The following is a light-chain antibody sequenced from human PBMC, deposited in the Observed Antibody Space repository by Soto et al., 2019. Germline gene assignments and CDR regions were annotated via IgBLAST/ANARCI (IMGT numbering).Light chain of an antibody. CDR3: QQYNNYST. CDR1: QGISNY. V-gene: IGKV1D-13*01. Sequence: AIQLTQSPSSLAASLGDRVTITCRASQGISNYLAWYQQKPGKVPKALIYDASTLRSGVPSRLSGGGSGTEFTLTISSLQPDDFPTYYCQQYNNYSTCGQGTRLEIK. J-gene: IGKJ5*01. CDR2: DAS.